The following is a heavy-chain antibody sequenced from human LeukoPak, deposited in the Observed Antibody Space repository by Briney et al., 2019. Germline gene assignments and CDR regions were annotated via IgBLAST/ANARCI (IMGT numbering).Heavy chain of an antibody. V-gene: IGHV4-34*01. CDR1: GGSFSGYY. J-gene: IGHJ4*02. D-gene: IGHD6-13*01. Sequence: SETLSLTCAVYGGSFSGYYWSWIRQPPGKGLEWIGEINRSGSTNYNPSLKSRVTISVDTSKNQFSLKLSSVTAADTAVYYCARSPRYRAGTFDYWGQGTLVTVSS. CDR2: INRSGST. CDR3: ARSPRYRAGTFDY.